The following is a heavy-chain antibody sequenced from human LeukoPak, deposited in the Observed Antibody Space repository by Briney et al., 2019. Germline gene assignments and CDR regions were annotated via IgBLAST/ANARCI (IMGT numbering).Heavy chain of an antibody. CDR3: ARPSPRNSDAFDI. CDR1: GGTLSSNT. V-gene: IGHV1-69*02. CDR2: IIPYLGVA. J-gene: IGHJ3*02. Sequence: SVKVSCKASGGTLSSNTISWVRQAPGQGLDWMGRIIPYLGVANYAQKFQGRVTITADKSTSTAYMEVSSLRSEDTAVYYCARPSPRNSDAFDIWGQGTMVTVSS. D-gene: IGHD1-14*01.